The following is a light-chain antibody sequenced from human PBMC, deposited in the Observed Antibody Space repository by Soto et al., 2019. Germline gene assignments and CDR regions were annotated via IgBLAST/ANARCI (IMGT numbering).Light chain of an antibody. CDR2: GAS. V-gene: IGKV3-20*01. J-gene: IGKJ1*01. Sequence: EIVMTQSPAPLSVSSGARATLSCRASQSVSSSYLAWYQQKPGPAPRLLIYGASSRATGIPDRFSGSGSGTEFTVTISSLQPEDFAVYYCQQYNRSPRTFGQGTKVDIK. CDR1: QSVSSSY. CDR3: QQYNRSPRT.